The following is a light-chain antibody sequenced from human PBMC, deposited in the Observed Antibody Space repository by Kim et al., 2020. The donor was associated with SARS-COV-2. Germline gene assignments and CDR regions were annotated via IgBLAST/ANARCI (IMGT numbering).Light chain of an antibody. J-gene: IGLJ2*01. V-gene: IGLV3-19*01. Sequence: VALGQTVRITCQGDSLRSYYATWYQQKPRQAPVLVIYGRNNRPSGIPDRFSGSTSGNTASLTISGAQAEDDADFYCQSRDSGGKVIFGGGTKVTVL. CDR1: SLRSYY. CDR3: QSRDSGGKVI. CDR2: GRN.